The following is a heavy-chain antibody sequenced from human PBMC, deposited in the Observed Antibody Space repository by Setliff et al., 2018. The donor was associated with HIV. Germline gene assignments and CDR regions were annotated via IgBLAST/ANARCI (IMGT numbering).Heavy chain of an antibody. D-gene: IGHD3-3*01. Sequence: VASVKVSCKASGGTFSSYITAWVRQAPGQGLEWMGGIHPIFGTTNYARDFMGRVSITADESTNTAYMELSSLRSDDSAIYYCARGIPRGTVFGVVGYFDYWGQGTSVTVSS. V-gene: IGHV1-69*13. J-gene: IGHJ4*02. CDR3: ARGIPRGTVFGVVGYFDY. CDR1: GGTFSSYI. CDR2: IHPIFGTT.